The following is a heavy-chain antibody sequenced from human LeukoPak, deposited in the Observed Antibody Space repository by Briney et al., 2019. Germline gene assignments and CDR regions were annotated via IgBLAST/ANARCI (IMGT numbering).Heavy chain of an antibody. J-gene: IGHJ6*03. CDR3: ANFYFDSAGCYKEGGCDYYMDV. CDR2: IYYSGST. D-gene: IGHD3-22*01. V-gene: IGHV4-39*07. Sequence: PSETLSLTCTVSGGSISSSSYYWGWIRQPPGKGLEWIGSIYYSGSTYYNPSLKSRVTISVDTSKNQFSLKLSSVTAADTAVYYCANFYFDSAGCYKEGGCDYYMDVWGKGTTVTVSS. CDR1: GGSISSSSYY.